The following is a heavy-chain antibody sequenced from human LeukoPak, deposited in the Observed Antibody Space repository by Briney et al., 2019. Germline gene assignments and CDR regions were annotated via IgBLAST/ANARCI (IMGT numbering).Heavy chain of an antibody. J-gene: IGHJ2*01. CDR2: ISISGSTI. Sequence: VGSLRLSCAASGFTFSDYYMSWIRQAPGKGLEWVSYISISGSTIYSADSLKGRFTISRDNAKNSMYLQTHSLRAEDTAVYYCARTRYIYWYFDRWGRGKLVTVSS. CDR1: GFTFSDYY. CDR3: ARTRYIYWYFDR. D-gene: IGHD5-24*01. V-gene: IGHV3-11*01.